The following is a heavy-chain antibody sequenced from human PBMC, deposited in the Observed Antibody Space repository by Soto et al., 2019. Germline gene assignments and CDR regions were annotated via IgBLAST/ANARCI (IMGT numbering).Heavy chain of an antibody. CDR1: GFTFSSYG. Sequence: GGSLRLSCAASGFTFSSYGMHWVRQAPGKGLEWVAVISYDGSNKYYADSVKGRFTISRDNSKNTLYLQMNSLRAEDTAVYYCAKDLEVWFGLYYYYYMDVWGKGTTVTVSS. V-gene: IGHV3-30*18. CDR2: ISYDGSNK. J-gene: IGHJ6*03. CDR3: AKDLEVWFGLYYYYYMDV. D-gene: IGHD3-10*01.